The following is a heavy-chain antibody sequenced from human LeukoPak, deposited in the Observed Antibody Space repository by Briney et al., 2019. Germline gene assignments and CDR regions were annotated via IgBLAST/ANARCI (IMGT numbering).Heavy chain of an antibody. V-gene: IGHV3-30-3*01. CDR3: ARDHDSGWRDYGMDV. J-gene: IGHJ6*02. Sequence: GSLRLPFGAPGFTFSSYSLHWVPQAQGKGRGWLAVLSYDGTYKYYADSVKGRFNISRDNSKNTLFLQMNSLRDEDTAVYYCARDHDSGWRDYGMDVWGQGTTVTVSS. D-gene: IGHD6-19*01. CDR1: GFTFSSYS. CDR2: LSYDGTYK.